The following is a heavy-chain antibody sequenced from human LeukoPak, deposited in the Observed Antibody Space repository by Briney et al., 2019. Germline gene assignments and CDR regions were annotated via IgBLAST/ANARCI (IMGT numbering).Heavy chain of an antibody. J-gene: IGHJ4*02. D-gene: IGHD5-18*01. CDR2: IWYDGSNK. CDR3: ATRGFNYGDLDY. CDR1: GFTFDSYG. V-gene: IGHV3-33*01. Sequence: GGSLRLSCAASGFTFDSYGMHWVRQAPGKGLEWVAVIWYDGSNKYYADSVKGRFTISRDNSKSTLYLQMNSLRVDDTAVYYCATRGFNYGDLDYWGQGTLATVSS.